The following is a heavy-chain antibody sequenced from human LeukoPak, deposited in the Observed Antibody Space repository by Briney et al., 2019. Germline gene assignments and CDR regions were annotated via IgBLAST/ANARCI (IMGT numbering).Heavy chain of an antibody. CDR3: ARNRGRYYGDYYFDY. Sequence: GGSLRLSCAASGFTFSSYEMNWVRQAPGKVLEWVSYISSSGSTIYYADSVKGRFTISRDNAKNSLYLQMNSLRAEDTAVYYCARNRGRYYGDYYFDYWGQGTLVTVSS. CDR1: GFTFSSYE. CDR2: ISSSGSTI. D-gene: IGHD4-17*01. J-gene: IGHJ4*02. V-gene: IGHV3-48*03.